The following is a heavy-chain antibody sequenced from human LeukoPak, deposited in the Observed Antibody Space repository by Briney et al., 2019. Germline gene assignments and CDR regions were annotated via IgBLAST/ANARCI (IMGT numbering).Heavy chain of an antibody. V-gene: IGHV1-2*02. CDR1: GYTFSDFY. CDR2: ITPKSGDT. Sequence: GASVKVSCKASGYTFSDFYIHWVRQAPSQGLEYVGWITPKSGDTYSPQRFQSRVTMTRDASISTAYMELSSLRSDDTAVYFCARVRLADERAWAYWGQGTLVTVSS. D-gene: IGHD3-3*02. CDR3: ARVRLADERAWAY. J-gene: IGHJ4*02.